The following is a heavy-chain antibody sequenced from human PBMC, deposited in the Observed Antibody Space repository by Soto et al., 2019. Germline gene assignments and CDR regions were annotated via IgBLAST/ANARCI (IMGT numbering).Heavy chain of an antibody. D-gene: IGHD2-15*01. CDR1: GFTFDYYC. J-gene: IGHJ3*01. CDR2: IQNDASLT. Sequence: PGGSMRLSCAASGFTFDYYCVHWVRQVPGKGLLWVSHIQNDASLTTYADSVKGRFIISRDNAKNTLYLQMNGLRVEDTAVYFCVRGQRGGFDLWGQGTMVTVS. V-gene: IGHV3-74*01. CDR3: VRGQRGGFDL.